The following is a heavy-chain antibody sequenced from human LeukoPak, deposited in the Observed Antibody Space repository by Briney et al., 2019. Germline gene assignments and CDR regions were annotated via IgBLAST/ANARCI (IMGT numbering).Heavy chain of an antibody. D-gene: IGHD2-15*01. V-gene: IGHV3-30*03. CDR1: GFTFSSYG. CDR2: ISYDGSNK. CDR3: ARGYCSGGSCYQDY. Sequence: GGSLRLSCAASGFTFSSYGMHWVRQAPGKGLEWVAVISYDGSNKYYADSVKGRFTISRDNSKNTLYLQMNSLRAEDTAVYYCARGYCSGGSCYQDYWGQGTLVTVSS. J-gene: IGHJ4*02.